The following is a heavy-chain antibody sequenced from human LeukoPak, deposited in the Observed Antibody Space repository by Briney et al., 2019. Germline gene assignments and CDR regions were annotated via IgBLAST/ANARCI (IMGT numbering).Heavy chain of an antibody. Sequence: GGSLRLSCEVSGFTFSSYDMGWVRQAPGKGLEWVSSISAGGGSTYYADSVQGRFTISRDNSKNTLYLQMNSLRVEDTALYYCARRAPSHDFDDWGQGTLVTVSS. CDR1: GFTFSSYD. V-gene: IGHV3-23*01. CDR3: ARRAPSHDFDD. J-gene: IGHJ4*02. CDR2: ISAGGGST.